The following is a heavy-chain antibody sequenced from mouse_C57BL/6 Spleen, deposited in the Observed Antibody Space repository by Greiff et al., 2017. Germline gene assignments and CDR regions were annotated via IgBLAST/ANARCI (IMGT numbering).Heavy chain of an antibody. Sequence: EVQLVESGGGLVKPGGSLKLSCAASGFTFSSYAMSWVRQTPEKRLEWVATISDGGSYTYYPDNVKGRFTISRDNAKNNLYLQMSHLKSEDTAMYYCARDRDDYYGSSSYYFDYWGQGTTLTVSS. CDR3: ARDRDDYYGSSSYYFDY. J-gene: IGHJ2*01. CDR2: ISDGGSYT. V-gene: IGHV5-4*01. D-gene: IGHD1-1*01. CDR1: GFTFSSYA.